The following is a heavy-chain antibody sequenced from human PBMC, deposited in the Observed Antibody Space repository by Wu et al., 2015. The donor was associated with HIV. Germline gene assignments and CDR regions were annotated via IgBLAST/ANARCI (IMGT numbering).Heavy chain of an antibody. V-gene: IGHV1-2*02. Sequence: QVQLVQSGAEVKKPGASVKVSCKASGYTFTGYYIHWVRRAPGQGLEWMGWIDPASGAIKSAQKFQGRVTMTRDTSINTAYMELSRLMSDDTAVYYCARDPQGGSSWYTHWGQGTLVTVSS. CDR3: ARDPQGGSSWYTH. D-gene: IGHD6-13*01. CDR1: GYTFTGYY. CDR2: IDPASGAI. J-gene: IGHJ4*02.